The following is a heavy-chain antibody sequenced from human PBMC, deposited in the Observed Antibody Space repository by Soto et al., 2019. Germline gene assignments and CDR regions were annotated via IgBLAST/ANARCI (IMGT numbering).Heavy chain of an antibody. D-gene: IGHD6-13*01. J-gene: IGHJ5*02. Sequence: SETLCLTSAVYGGSFSGYDGSWIRQHPGKGLEWIGEINHSGSTNYNPSLKSRVTISVDTSKNQFSLKLSSVTAADTAVYYCARACQQQLVHWFDPWGQGTLVTVSS. CDR2: INHSGST. V-gene: IGHV4-34*01. CDR1: GGSFSGYD. CDR3: ARACQQQLVHWFDP.